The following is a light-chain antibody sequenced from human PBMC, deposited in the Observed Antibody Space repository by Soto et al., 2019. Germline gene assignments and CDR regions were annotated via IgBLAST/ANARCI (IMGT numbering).Light chain of an antibody. Sequence: DIVLTQSPGTLSLSPGERATLSCVASQSVSSSFLAWYQQKPGQSPRLLIYGASSRATGTPDRFSGSGSGTDFTLTISRLEPEDFAVYFCQQYGSSPFTFGPGTKVNIK. V-gene: IGKV3-20*01. CDR2: GAS. CDR1: QSVSSSF. J-gene: IGKJ3*01. CDR3: QQYGSSPFT.